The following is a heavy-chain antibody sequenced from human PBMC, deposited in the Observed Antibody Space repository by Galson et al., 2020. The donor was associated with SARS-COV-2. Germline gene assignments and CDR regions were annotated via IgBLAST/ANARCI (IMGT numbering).Heavy chain of an antibody. CDR1: GFTVSSNY. V-gene: IGHV3-53*01. J-gene: IGHJ6*02. CDR2: IYSGGST. CDR3: ASEYCSGGSCYYDGMDV. Sequence: QIGESLKISCAASGFTVSSNYMSWVRQAPGKGLEWVSVIYSGGSTYYAYSVKGRFTISRDNSKNTLYLQMNSLRAEDTAVYYCASEYCSGGSCYYDGMDVWGQGTMVTVSS. D-gene: IGHD2-15*01.